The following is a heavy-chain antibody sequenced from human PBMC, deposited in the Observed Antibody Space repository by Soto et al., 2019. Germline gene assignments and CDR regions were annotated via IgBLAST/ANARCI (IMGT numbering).Heavy chain of an antibody. J-gene: IGHJ4*02. Sequence: PGGLLRDCCAAAGVTCETYWMRWFLQAPGKGLVWVSRINSGGGTTTYADSVKGRFTISRDNAKNTLFLQMNGLRAEDTAVYYCARWFTYGNFDYFDYWGQGTQVTVSS. CDR1: GVTCETYW. V-gene: IGHV3-74*01. CDR3: ARWFTYGNFDYFDY. CDR2: INSGGGTT. D-gene: IGHD3-10*01.